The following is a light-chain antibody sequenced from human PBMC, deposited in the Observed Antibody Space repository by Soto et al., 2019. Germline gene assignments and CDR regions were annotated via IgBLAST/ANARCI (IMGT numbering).Light chain of an antibody. V-gene: IGLV1-40*01. Sequence: QSVLTQPPSVSGTPGQRVTIYCTGSSSNIGGNYDVHWYQQLPGTAPKLLIFANNNRPSGVPDRFSGSKSGTSASLAITGLQAEDEADYYCQSYDSSLSGYVFGSGTKVTVL. J-gene: IGLJ1*01. CDR3: QSYDSSLSGYV. CDR1: SSNIGGNYD. CDR2: ANN.